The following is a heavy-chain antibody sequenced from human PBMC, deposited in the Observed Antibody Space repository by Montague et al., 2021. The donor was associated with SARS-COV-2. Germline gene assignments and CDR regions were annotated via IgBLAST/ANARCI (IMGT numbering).Heavy chain of an antibody. CDR3: ARDRYSGYVLDAFDI. D-gene: IGHD5-12*01. V-gene: IGHV4-31*03. Sequence: TLSLTCTVSGGSISSGGYYWSWIRQHPGKGLEWIGYIYYSGSTYYNPSLKSRVTISVDTSKNQFSLKLSSVTAADTAVYYCARDRYSGYVLDAFDIWDQGTMVTVSS. CDR2: IYYSGST. CDR1: GGSISSGGYY. J-gene: IGHJ3*02.